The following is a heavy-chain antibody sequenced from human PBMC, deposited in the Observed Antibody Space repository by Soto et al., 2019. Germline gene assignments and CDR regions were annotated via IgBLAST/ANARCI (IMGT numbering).Heavy chain of an antibody. CDR2: MNQDGSQI. J-gene: IGHJ4*02. CDR3: ARDRGPNTPDY. CDR1: GFSFSSYW. V-gene: IGHV3-7*01. Sequence: EVQVVESGGGLVQPGGSLRLSCAVSGFSFSSYWMTWVRQAPGQGLEWLAYMNQDGSQIYYVGSVRGRFTISRDNAKNSLYLQMNSLRVDDMAVYYCARDRGPNTPDYWGQGTLVTVSS.